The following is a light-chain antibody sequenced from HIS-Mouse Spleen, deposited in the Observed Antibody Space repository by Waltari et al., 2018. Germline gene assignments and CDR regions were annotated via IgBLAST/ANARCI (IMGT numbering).Light chain of an antibody. J-gene: IGLJ2*01. CDR1: ALPKQY. V-gene: IGLV3-25*03. CDR3: QSADSSGTYV. Sequence: SYELTQPPSVSVSPGQTARITCSGDALPKQYAYWYHQKPGQAPVLVIYKDSERPSGIPERFSGSSSGTTVTLTISGVQAEDEADYYCQSADSSGTYVFGGGTKLTVL. CDR2: KDS.